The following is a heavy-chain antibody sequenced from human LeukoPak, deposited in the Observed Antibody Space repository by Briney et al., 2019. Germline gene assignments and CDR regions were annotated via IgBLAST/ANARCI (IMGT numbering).Heavy chain of an antibody. CDR3: ARGGYSFDY. CDR2: LHADGIER. J-gene: IGHJ4*02. CDR1: GFPLNGYW. Sequence: GSLKLFCSASGFPLNGYWMSWVRPAPGKGVEWVARLHADGIERYYVDPVKGRFTISRDNAKNSLHLQMYSLRLDDTAVYYCARGGYSFDYLGQGTLVTVSS. V-gene: IGHV3-7*02. D-gene: IGHD5-12*01.